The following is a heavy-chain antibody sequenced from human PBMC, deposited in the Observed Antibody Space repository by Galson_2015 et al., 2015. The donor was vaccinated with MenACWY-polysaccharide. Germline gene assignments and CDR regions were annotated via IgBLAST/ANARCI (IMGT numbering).Heavy chain of an antibody. CDR2: VNPNNGDT. J-gene: IGHJ4*02. V-gene: IGHV1-2*02. CDR3: ARGGGRYHLDY. CDR1: EYSLIPHH. Sequence: SVKVSCKASEYSLIPHHIHWVRQAPGQGLEWMGWVNPNNGDTNYAQKLQGRVTMTLDTSITTAYMELNRLRSDDTAIYYCARGGGRYHLDYWGQGTLVTVSS. D-gene: IGHD1-26*01.